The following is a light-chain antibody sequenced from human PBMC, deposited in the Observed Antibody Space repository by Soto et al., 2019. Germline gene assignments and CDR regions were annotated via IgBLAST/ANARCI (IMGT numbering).Light chain of an antibody. CDR2: DVN. CDR3: SSYTSISTYV. V-gene: IGLV2-14*01. CDR1: SSDVGGYNF. J-gene: IGLJ1*01. Sequence: QSVLTQPASVSGSPGQSITISCTGTSSDVGGYNFVSWYQQHPDNAPKLMIYDVNNRPSGVSNRFSGSKSGNTASLTISGLPAEDEADYYCSSYTSISTYVFGTGTKLTVL.